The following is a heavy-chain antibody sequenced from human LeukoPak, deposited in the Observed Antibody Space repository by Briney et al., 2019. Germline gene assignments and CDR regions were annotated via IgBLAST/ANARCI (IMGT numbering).Heavy chain of an antibody. CDR1: GFTFDDYA. Sequence: GGSLRLSCAASGFTFDDYAMHWVRQAPGKGLEWVSLISWDGGSTYYADSVKGRFTISRDNSKNSLYLQMNSLRAEDTALYYCAKGRLAAAGPFDYWGQGTLVTVSS. D-gene: IGHD6-13*01. J-gene: IGHJ4*02. CDR2: ISWDGGST. CDR3: AKGRLAAAGPFDY. V-gene: IGHV3-43D*03.